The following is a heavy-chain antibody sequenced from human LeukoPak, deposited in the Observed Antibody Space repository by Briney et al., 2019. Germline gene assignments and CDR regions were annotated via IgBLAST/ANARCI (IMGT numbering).Heavy chain of an antibody. CDR1: GFTVSTNY. CDR3: ARDRAGSSSWYEGWFDP. CDR2: IYSGGST. Sequence: GGSLRLSCAASGFTVSTNYMSWVRQAPGKGLEWVSVIYSGGSTSYADSVKGRFTISRDKSKNTLYLQMNSLRAEDTAVCYCARDRAGSSSWYEGWFDPWGQGTLVTVSS. D-gene: IGHD6-13*01. J-gene: IGHJ5*02. V-gene: IGHV3-53*01.